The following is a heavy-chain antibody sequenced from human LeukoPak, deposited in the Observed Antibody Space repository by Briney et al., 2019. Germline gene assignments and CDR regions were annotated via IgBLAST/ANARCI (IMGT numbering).Heavy chain of an antibody. V-gene: IGHV4-4*07. D-gene: IGHD3/OR15-3a*01. Sequence: PSETLSLTCIVSGGSISTCSWTWIRQPAGKGLECIGRIYTSGSTHHNPSLESRVTISVDTSKNHFSLKLSSVTAADSAVYYCARVGLVPAAFDIWGQGTMVTVSS. CDR1: GGSISTCS. J-gene: IGHJ3*02. CDR3: ARVGLVPAAFDI. CDR2: IYTSGST.